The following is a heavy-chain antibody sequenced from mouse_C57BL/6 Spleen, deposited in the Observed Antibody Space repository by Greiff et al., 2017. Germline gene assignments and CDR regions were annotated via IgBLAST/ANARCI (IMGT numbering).Heavy chain of an antibody. CDR2: IDPSDSYT. CDR3: ARWGGYSAWFAY. J-gene: IGHJ3*01. Sequence: VQLQQPGAELVMPGASVKLSCKASGYTFTSYWMHWVKQRPGQGLEWIGEIDPSDSYTNYNQKFKGKSTLTVDKSSSTAYMQLSSLTSEDSAVYYCARWGGYSAWFAYWGQGTLVTVSA. V-gene: IGHV1-69*01. CDR1: GYTFTSYW. D-gene: IGHD2-3*01.